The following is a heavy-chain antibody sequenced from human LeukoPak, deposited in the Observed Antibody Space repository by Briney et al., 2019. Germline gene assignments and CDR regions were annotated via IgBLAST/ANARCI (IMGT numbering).Heavy chain of an antibody. CDR1: GFIFSSHH. V-gene: IGHV3-53*01. CDR3: ARGRGGYYFDY. CDR2: IYSDGYT. D-gene: IGHD3-10*01. J-gene: IGHJ4*02. Sequence: GGSLRLSCAASGFIFSSHHMHWVRQAPGEGLEWVSVIYSDGYTYYADSVKGRFTISRDNSKNTLYLQMNSLRAEDTAVYYCARGRGGYYFDYWGQGTLVTVSS.